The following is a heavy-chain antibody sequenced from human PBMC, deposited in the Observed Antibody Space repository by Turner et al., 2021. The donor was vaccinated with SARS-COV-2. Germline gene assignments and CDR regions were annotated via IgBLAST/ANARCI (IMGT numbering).Heavy chain of an antibody. J-gene: IGHJ1*01. Sequence: QVQLVESGGGVVQPGRSLRLSCAASGFTFSSYAMHWVRQAPGKGLEWVAVISYDGRNKYYADSVKGRFTISRDNSKNTLYLQMNSLRAEDTAVYYCARECDDSSGCAEYFQHWGQGTLVTVSS. CDR3: ARECDDSSGCAEYFQH. D-gene: IGHD3-22*01. CDR2: ISYDGRNK. CDR1: GFTFSSYA. V-gene: IGHV3-30*04.